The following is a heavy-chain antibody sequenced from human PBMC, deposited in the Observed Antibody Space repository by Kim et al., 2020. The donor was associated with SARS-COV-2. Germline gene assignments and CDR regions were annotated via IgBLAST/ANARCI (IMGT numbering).Heavy chain of an antibody. CDR3: ARETGSGNYYMASYYGMDV. J-gene: IGHJ6*02. V-gene: IGHV3-11*06. Sequence: GRVTISRDNAKNSVYLQLNSLSAEDTAVYYCARETGSGNYYMASYYGMDVWGQGTTVTVSS. D-gene: IGHD3-10*01.